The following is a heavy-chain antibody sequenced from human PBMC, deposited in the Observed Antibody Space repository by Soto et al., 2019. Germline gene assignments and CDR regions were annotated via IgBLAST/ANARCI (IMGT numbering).Heavy chain of an antibody. V-gene: IGHV4-59*01. CDR2: IYYSGST. CDR1: GGSISSYY. Sequence: SETLSLTCTVSGGSISSYYWSWIRQPPGKGLEWIGYIYYSGSTNYNPSLKSRVTISVDTSKNQFSLKLSSVTAADTAVYYCARTSPLTNYFDYWGQGTLVTVSS. D-gene: IGHD2-8*01. CDR3: ARTSPLTNYFDY. J-gene: IGHJ4*02.